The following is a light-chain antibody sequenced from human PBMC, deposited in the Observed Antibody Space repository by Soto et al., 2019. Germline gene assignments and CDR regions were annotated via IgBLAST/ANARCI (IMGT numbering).Light chain of an antibody. CDR2: EVS. CDR1: SSDVGGYNY. Sequence: QSALTQPASVSGSPGQSITISCTGTSSDVGGYNYVSWYQQHPGKAPKLMIYEVSNRPSGVSNRFSGSKSGNTASLTISGXXXXXXXXXXXXXXXXXXXXXVFXTGT. J-gene: IGLJ1*01. V-gene: IGLV2-14*01. CDR3: XXXXXXXXXXV.